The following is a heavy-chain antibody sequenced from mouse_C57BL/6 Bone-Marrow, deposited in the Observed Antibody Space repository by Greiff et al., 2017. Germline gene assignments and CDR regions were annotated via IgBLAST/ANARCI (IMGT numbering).Heavy chain of an antibody. D-gene: IGHD1-1*01. J-gene: IGHJ1*03. CDR1: GYAFSSSW. CDR3: ARAGGYGSSSSYWYFDV. V-gene: IGHV1-82*01. CDR2: IYPGDGDT. Sequence: VKLMESGPELVKPGASVKISCKASGYAFSSSWMNWVKQRPGKGLEWIGRIYPGDGDTNYNGKFKGKATLTADKSSSTAYMQLSSLTSEDSAVYFCARAGGYGSSSSYWYFDVWGTGTTVTVSS.